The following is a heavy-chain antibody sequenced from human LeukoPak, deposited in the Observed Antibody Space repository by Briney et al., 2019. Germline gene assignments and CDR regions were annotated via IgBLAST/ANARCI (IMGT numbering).Heavy chain of an antibody. CDR2: ISAYNSNT. CDR3: ARVGYCSGGSCYRGAFDI. D-gene: IGHD2-15*01. J-gene: IGHJ3*02. Sequence: ASVKVSCKASGYTFTSYGISWVRQAPGQGLEWMGWISAYNSNTNYAQKLQGRVTMTTDTSTSTAYMELRSLRSDDTAVYYCARVGYCSGGSCYRGAFDIWGQGTMVTVSS. V-gene: IGHV1-18*01. CDR1: GYTFTSYG.